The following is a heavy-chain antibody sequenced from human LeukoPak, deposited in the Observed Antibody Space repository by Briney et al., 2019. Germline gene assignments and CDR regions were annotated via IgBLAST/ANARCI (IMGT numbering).Heavy chain of an antibody. D-gene: IGHD2-2*01. Sequence: ASVKVSCKASGGTFSSYAISWVRQAPGQGLEWMGGTIPIFGTANYAQKFQGRVTITADESTSTAYMELSSLRSEDTAVYYCARAGAVPAGYNWFDPWGQGTLVTVSS. V-gene: IGHV1-69*13. CDR3: ARAGAVPAGYNWFDP. CDR2: TIPIFGTA. J-gene: IGHJ5*02. CDR1: GGTFSSYA.